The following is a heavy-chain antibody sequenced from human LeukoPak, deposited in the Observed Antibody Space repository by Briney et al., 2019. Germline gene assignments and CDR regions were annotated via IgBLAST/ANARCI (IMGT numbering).Heavy chain of an antibody. Sequence: GGSLRLSCAASGFTFRNNWMTWVRQAPGKGLEWVAHIKEDGSAQNYIDSVKGRFTISRDNTKNSLFLQMNSLRAEDTAVYYCAGFYGGNRLGFDYWGQGTLVTVSS. CDR1: GFTFRNNW. CDR3: AGFYGGNRLGFDY. V-gene: IGHV3-7*01. CDR2: IKEDGSAQ. D-gene: IGHD2-15*01. J-gene: IGHJ4*02.